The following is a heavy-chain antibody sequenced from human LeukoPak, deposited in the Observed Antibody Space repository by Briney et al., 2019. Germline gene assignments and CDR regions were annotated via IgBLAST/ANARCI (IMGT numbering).Heavy chain of an antibody. Sequence: SGGSLRLSCAASGFTFSDYYMSWIRQAPGKGLEWVSYISSSNSYTNYADSVKGRFTISRDNAENSLYLQVNSLRAEDTAVYYCARPHKTYYYDSSGSTFDYWGQGTLVTVSS. D-gene: IGHD3-22*01. V-gene: IGHV3-11*03. CDR3: ARPHKTYYYDSSGSTFDY. CDR1: GFTFSDYY. CDR2: ISSSNSYT. J-gene: IGHJ4*02.